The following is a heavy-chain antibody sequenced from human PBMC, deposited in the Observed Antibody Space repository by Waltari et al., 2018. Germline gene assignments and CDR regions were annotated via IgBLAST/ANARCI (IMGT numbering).Heavy chain of an antibody. J-gene: IGHJ6*02. CDR2: LNDGNGCT. CDR3: ATAFRNCAFWSGYYGYYYYYGMDV. CDR1: GYPLPIYA. V-gene: IGHV1-3*01. D-gene: IGHD3-3*01. Sequence: QVQLVQSGAEVKKPGTSVRVACKSSGYPLPIYAMHGVRQARGQSIPRRDGLNDGNGCTNDSQKFQDRATISKETAASTAYMETSILSLEDTAVYYCATAFRNCAFWSGYYGYYYYYGMDVWGQGTTVTVSS.